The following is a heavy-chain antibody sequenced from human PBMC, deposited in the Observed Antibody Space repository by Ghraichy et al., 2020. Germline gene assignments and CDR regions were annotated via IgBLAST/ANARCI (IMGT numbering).Heavy chain of an antibody. J-gene: IGHJ4*02. CDR3: ARQSIVARQIDY. CDR2: IYYSGNT. Sequence: SHTLSLTCTVSGGSISSSSYFWGWIRQPPGKGLDWIGNIYYSGNTDYNPSLNSRVTISADTSKNQFSLKLSSVTAADTAVYYCARQSIVARQIDYWGQGTLVTVSS. CDR1: GGSISSSSYF. V-gene: IGHV4-39*01. D-gene: IGHD6-6*01.